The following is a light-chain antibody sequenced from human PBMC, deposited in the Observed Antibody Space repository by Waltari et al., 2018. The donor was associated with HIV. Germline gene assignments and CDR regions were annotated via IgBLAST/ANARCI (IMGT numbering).Light chain of an antibody. CDR1: SRDVGGYDY. V-gene: IGLV2-14*03. J-gene: IGLJ2*01. CDR2: DCS. Sequence: QSALTQPASVSGSPVQSITISCTGTSRDVGGYDYVSWYQQHPGKAPKVVTYDCSDRPLGVSNRFSGSKSGNTASLIISGLQAEDEGDYYCSSYTSSSTVVFGGGTKLTVL. CDR3: SSYTSSSTVV.